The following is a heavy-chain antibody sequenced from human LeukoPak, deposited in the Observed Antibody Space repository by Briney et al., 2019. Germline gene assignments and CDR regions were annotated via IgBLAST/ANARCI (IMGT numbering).Heavy chain of an antibody. Sequence: ASVKVSCKASGYTFTGYYMHWVRRAPGQGLEWMGWINPNSGGTNYAQKFQGRVTMTRDTSISTAYMELGRLRSDDTAVYYCATRYSSSRFYYYYGMDVWGQGTTVTVSS. D-gene: IGHD6-13*01. CDR2: INPNSGGT. CDR3: ATRYSSSRFYYYYGMDV. V-gene: IGHV1-2*02. CDR1: GYTFTGYY. J-gene: IGHJ6*02.